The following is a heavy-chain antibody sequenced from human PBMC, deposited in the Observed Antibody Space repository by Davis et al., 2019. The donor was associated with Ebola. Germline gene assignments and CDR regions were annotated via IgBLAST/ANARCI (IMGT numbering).Heavy chain of an antibody. Sequence: ASVKVSCKASGYTFTGNYIQWVRQAPGQGLEWMGRINPNSGGTNYAQKFQGRVTMTRDSSINTAYMEVGSLRSDDTAVYFCARDGQQQLLVDTWFDPWGQGTLVIVSS. CDR1: GYTFTGNY. CDR2: INPNSGGT. J-gene: IGHJ5*02. CDR3: ARDGQQQLLVDTWFDP. D-gene: IGHD6-13*01. V-gene: IGHV1-2*06.